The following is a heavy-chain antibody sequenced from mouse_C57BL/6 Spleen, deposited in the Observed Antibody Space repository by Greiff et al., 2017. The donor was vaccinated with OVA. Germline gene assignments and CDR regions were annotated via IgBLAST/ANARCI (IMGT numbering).Heavy chain of an antibody. CDR2: ISSGSSTI. J-gene: IGHJ2*01. CDR3: LTTVVATDFDY. CDR1: GFTFSDYG. V-gene: IGHV5-17*01. Sequence: EVHLVESGGGLVKPGGSLKLSCAASGFTFSDYGMHWVRQAPEKGLEWVAYISSGSSTIYYADTVKGRFTISRDNAKNTLFLQMTSLRSEDTAMYYCLTTVVATDFDYWGQGTTLTVSS. D-gene: IGHD1-1*01.